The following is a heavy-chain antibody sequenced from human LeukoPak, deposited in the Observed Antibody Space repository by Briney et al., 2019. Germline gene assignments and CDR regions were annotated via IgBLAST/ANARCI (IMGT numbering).Heavy chain of an antibody. CDR1: GGSISSYY. D-gene: IGHD2-2*01. Sequence: SETLSLTCTVCGGSISSYYWSWIRQPPGKGLEWIGYIYYSGSTNYNPSLKSRVTISVDTSKNQFSLKLSSVTAADTAVYYCARDQEAYCSSTSCYEYSYYMDVWGKGTTVTISS. CDR3: ARDQEAYCSSTSCYEYSYYMDV. J-gene: IGHJ6*03. V-gene: IGHV4-59*12. CDR2: IYYSGST.